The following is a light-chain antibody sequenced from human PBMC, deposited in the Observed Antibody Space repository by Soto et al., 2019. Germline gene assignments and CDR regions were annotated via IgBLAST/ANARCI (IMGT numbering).Light chain of an antibody. V-gene: IGKV3-20*01. Sequence: EIVLTQSPGTLSLSPGERATLSCRASQSVSSSYLAWYQQKPGLAPRLLIYGASSRATGIPDRFSGSGSGTDFTLTISRLEPEDFAVYYCQQYGSSPRGFTFGPGTKVDIK. CDR3: QQYGSSPRGFT. CDR1: QSVSSSY. CDR2: GAS. J-gene: IGKJ3*01.